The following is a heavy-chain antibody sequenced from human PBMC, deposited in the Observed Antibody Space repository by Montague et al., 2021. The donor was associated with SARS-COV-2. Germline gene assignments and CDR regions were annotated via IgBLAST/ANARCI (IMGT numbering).Heavy chain of an antibody. J-gene: IGHJ6*01. CDR3: ARSVRQIVVVLAATVENMDV. D-gene: IGHD2-15*01. Sequence: GSSTSYAYSVKGRFTISRDNAKNTLYLQMNSLRAEYTAVYYCARSVRQIVVVLAATVENMDVGGQGTTGTVS. CDR2: GSST. V-gene: IGHV3-74*01.